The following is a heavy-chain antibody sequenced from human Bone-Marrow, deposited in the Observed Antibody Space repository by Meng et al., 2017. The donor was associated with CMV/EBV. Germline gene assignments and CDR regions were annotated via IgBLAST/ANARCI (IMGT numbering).Heavy chain of an antibody. CDR2: IWYDGSNK. D-gene: IGHD2-2*02. CDR1: GFTFSSYG. Sequence: GESLKISCAASGFTFSSYGMHWVRQAPGKGLEWVAVIWYDGSNKYYADSVKGRFTISRDNSKNTLYLQMNSLRAEDTAVYYCAKDPRIVGYCSSTSCYTDPKGGMDVWGQGTTVTVSS. V-gene: IGHV3-33*06. CDR3: AKDPRIVGYCSSTSCYTDPKGGMDV. J-gene: IGHJ6*02.